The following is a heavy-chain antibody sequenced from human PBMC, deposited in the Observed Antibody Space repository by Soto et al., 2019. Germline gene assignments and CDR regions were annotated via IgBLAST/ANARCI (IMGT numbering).Heavy chain of an antibody. J-gene: IGHJ4*02. CDR2: ISGSGGST. CDR3: SKLRPGYCSSTSCYTYFDY. D-gene: IGHD2-2*02. CDR1: GFTFSSYA. V-gene: IGHV3-23*01. Sequence: EVQLLESGGGLVQPGGSLRLSCAASGFTFSSYAMSWVRQAPGKGLEWVSAISGSGGSTYYADSVKGRFTISRDNSKNTLYLQMNSLRAEDTAVYHCSKLRPGYCSSTSCYTYFDYWGQGTVVTVSS.